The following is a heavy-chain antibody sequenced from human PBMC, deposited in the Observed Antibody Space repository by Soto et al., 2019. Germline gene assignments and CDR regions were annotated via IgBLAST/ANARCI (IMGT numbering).Heavy chain of an antibody. V-gene: IGHV1-8*01. CDR2: MNPNSGNT. CDR1: GYTFTSYD. CDR3: ASSGSGWYLY. Sequence: QVQLVQSGAEVKKPGASVKVSCKASGYTFTSYDINWVRQATGQGLEWMGWMNPNSGNTGYAQKFTGRITMNRNTSISTAYIELSSLRSDDTAVYYCASSGSGWYLYWGQGTLVTVSS. D-gene: IGHD6-19*01. J-gene: IGHJ4*02.